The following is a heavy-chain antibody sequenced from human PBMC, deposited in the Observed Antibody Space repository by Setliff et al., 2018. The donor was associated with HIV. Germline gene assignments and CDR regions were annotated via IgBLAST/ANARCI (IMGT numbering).Heavy chain of an antibody. D-gene: IGHD2-21*02. J-gene: IGHJ4*02. Sequence: SETLSLTCAVYGGSFSGYYWSWIRQPPGKGLEWIGEINHSGSTNYNPSLKSRVTISVDTSERQFSLRMTSTTAADTAVYYCARGVPLLPPNFWGQGTLVTVS. CDR1: GGSFSGYY. CDR3: ARGVPLLPPNF. CDR2: INHSGST. V-gene: IGHV4-34*01.